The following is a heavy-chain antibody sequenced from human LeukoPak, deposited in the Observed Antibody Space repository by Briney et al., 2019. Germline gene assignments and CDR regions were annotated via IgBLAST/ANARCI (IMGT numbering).Heavy chain of an antibody. D-gene: IGHD5-24*01. CDR3: ARGARAGYNLEPFDY. Sequence: PSETLSLTCTVSGGSMSSYYWSWIRQPPRKGLEWIGYIYYNGSTKYNPSLKSRVAISVDTSKNQFSLKLSSVTAADTAVYYCARGARAGYNLEPFDYWGQATLVTVSS. CDR1: GGSMSSYY. J-gene: IGHJ4*02. V-gene: IGHV4-59*08. CDR2: IYYNGST.